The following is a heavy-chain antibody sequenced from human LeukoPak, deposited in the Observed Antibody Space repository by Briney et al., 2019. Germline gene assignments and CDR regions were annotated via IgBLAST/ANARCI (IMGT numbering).Heavy chain of an antibody. J-gene: IGHJ4*02. CDR2: IYGGGGT. V-gene: IGHV3-66*01. CDR1: GLTVSSSR. D-gene: IGHD6-13*01. Sequence: GESLRLSCAAYGLTVSSSRISWVRQTPGKGLEWVSVIYGGGGTYYADSVKGRFTISRDNSMNTLYLQMNSLRAEDTGVYDCARVSRTGATGLGDYWGQGTLVTVSA. CDR3: ARVSRTGATGLGDY.